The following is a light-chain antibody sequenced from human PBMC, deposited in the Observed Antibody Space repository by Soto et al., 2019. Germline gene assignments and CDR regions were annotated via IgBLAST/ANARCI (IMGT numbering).Light chain of an antibody. CDR2: GAS. J-gene: IGKJ4*01. CDR3: QQYNNWPPPT. CDR1: QSVSSN. V-gene: IGKV3-15*01. Sequence: EIVMTQSPATLSVSPGERATLSCRASQSVSSNLAWYQQKPGQAPRLLIYGASTRATGIPARFSGSGSGTEFTLTISSLQSEDFAVCYCQQYNNWPPPTFGGGTKVEIK.